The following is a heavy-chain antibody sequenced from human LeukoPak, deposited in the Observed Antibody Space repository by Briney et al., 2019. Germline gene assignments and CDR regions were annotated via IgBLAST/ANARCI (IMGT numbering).Heavy chain of an antibody. J-gene: IGHJ6*02. Sequence: GRSLRLSCAASGFTFSSYWVHWVRQAPGKELVWVLRVNSDESITTYADSVNGRFTISRDNAKNTLYLQMKSLRAEDTAVYYCARGHLPTPRSAMDVWGQGTTVTVSS. V-gene: IGHV3-74*01. CDR2: VNSDESIT. CDR3: ARGHLPTPRSAMDV. D-gene: IGHD3-3*02. CDR1: GFTFSSYW.